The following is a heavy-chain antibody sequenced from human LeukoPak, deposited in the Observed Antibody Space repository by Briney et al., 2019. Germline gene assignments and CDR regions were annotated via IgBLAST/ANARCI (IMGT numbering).Heavy chain of an antibody. J-gene: IGHJ4*02. Sequence: PSETLSLTCIVSGGSISSSRDYWAWIRQPPGKGLEWIANIYYSGSTYYSPPLKSRVIISIDKSKNQFSLKLTSVTAADTAVYYCARGPASPMADRPNFDYWGQGTLVTVSS. CDR2: IYYSGST. CDR1: GGSISSSRDY. V-gene: IGHV4-39*07. CDR3: ARGPASPMADRPNFDY. D-gene: IGHD5-24*01.